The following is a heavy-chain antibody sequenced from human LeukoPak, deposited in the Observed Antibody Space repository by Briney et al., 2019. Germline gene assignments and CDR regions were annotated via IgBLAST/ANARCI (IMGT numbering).Heavy chain of an antibody. CDR1: GGSFSDYS. CDR2: INHSGGT. J-gene: IGHJ6*03. CDR3: ARVGYSYLNAWSRTGLGAYPTKYYYYMHV. V-gene: IGHV4-34*01. D-gene: IGHD5-18*01. Sequence: SETLSLTCAVYGGSFSDYSWTWIGQPPGKGLQWIGEINHSGGTNHNPSLMSRVIMSVDTSKNQISLKVSSVTAADTAVYYCARVGYSYLNAWSRTGLGAYPTKYYYYMHVWGKGTTVTVSS.